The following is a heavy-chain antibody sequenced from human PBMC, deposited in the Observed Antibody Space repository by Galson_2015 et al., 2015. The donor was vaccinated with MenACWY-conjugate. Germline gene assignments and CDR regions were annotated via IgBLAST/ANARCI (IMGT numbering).Heavy chain of an antibody. CDR1: GFIFSNYW. CDR2: IKQDGSEK. D-gene: IGHD5-18*01. CDR3: ARGTYSYAYDYFDY. Sequence: SLRLSCAASGFIFSNYWMTWVRQAPGKGLEWVANIKQDGSEKYYVDSVKGRFTISRDNAKNSLYLQTNSLRAEDTAVYYCARGTYSYAYDYFDYWGQGTLVTVSS. V-gene: IGHV3-7*03. J-gene: IGHJ4*02.